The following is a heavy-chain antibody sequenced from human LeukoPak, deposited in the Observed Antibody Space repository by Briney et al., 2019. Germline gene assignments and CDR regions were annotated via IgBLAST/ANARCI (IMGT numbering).Heavy chain of an antibody. V-gene: IGHV4-34*01. CDR1: GGSYSGYY. Sequence: PSETLSLTCAVYGGSYSGYYWSWIRQPPGKGLEWVGEINHSGSTNYNPSLKSRVTISVDTSKNRFSLKLSSVTAADTAVYYCARGGRYSSGWYRGWDYWGQGTLVTVSS. J-gene: IGHJ4*02. CDR3: ARGGRYSSGWYRGWDY. D-gene: IGHD6-19*01. CDR2: INHSGST.